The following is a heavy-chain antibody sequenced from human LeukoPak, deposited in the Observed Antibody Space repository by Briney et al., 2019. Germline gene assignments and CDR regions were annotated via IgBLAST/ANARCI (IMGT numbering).Heavy chain of an antibody. Sequence: PGGSLRLSCAASGFTFSNYWMHWVRQAPGKGLVWVSRINSDGSSTNYADSVKGRFTISRDNAKNTLYLQMNSLRAEDTAVYYCAKDGYGSGRYYFDYWGQGTLVTVSS. CDR3: AKDGYGSGRYYFDY. D-gene: IGHD3-10*01. J-gene: IGHJ4*02. CDR1: GFTFSNYW. CDR2: INSDGSST. V-gene: IGHV3-74*01.